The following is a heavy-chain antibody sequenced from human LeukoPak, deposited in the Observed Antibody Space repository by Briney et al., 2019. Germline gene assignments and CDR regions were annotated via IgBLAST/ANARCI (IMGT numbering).Heavy chain of an antibody. Sequence: SSETLSLTCTVYGGSFSNYYWTWIRQPPGKGLEWIGEINHKGGTNYNPSLKSRVTISVDTSKNQFSLNLTPLTAADTAVYYCARLTGIAERTHVGWKVSPSSYFDYWGQGTLVTVSS. CDR1: GGSFSNYY. V-gene: IGHV4-34*01. J-gene: IGHJ4*02. CDR2: INHKGGT. CDR3: ARLTGIAERTHVGWKVSPSSYFDY. D-gene: IGHD6-13*01.